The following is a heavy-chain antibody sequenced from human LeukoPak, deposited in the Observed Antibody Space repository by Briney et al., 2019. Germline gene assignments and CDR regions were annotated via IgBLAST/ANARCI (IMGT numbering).Heavy chain of an antibody. CDR3: AKDGPPTYYDFWSGYSDY. CDR2: ISYDGSNK. D-gene: IGHD3-3*01. V-gene: IGHV3-30*18. CDR1: GFTFSSYG. J-gene: IGHJ4*02. Sequence: GRSLRLSCAASGFTFSSYGMHWVRQAPGKGLEWVAVISYDGSNKYYADSVKSRFTISRDNSKNTLYLQMNGLRAEDTAVYYCAKDGPPTYYDFWSGYSDYWGQGTLVTVSS.